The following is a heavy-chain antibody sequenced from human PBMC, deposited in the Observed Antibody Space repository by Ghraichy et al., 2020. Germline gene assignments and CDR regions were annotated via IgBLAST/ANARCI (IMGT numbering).Heavy chain of an antibody. J-gene: IGHJ4*02. CDR3: ARDRREAATDNDFDY. CDR2: TTSGGET. Sequence: SETLSLTCTVSGDSVSSRSHFWGWMRQPPGKGLEWIGSTTSGGETHCNPSLRSRVTMSLDTSKQQFSLRLTSATAADTAVYFCARDRREAATDNDFDYWSQGIQVTVSS. D-gene: IGHD2-15*01. V-gene: IGHV4-39*07. CDR1: GDSVSSRSHF.